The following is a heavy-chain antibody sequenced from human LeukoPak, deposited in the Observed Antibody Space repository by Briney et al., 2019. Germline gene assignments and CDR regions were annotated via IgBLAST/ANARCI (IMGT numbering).Heavy chain of an antibody. Sequence: GASLRLSCAASGFTFGSYAMSWVRQAPGKGLEWVSAISGSGGSTYYADSVKGRFTISRDNSKNTLYLQMNSLRAEDTAVYYCAKSWIAARPNVYYFDYWGQGTLVTVSS. D-gene: IGHD6-6*01. J-gene: IGHJ4*02. V-gene: IGHV3-23*01. CDR2: ISGSGGST. CDR3: AKSWIAARPNVYYFDY. CDR1: GFTFGSYA.